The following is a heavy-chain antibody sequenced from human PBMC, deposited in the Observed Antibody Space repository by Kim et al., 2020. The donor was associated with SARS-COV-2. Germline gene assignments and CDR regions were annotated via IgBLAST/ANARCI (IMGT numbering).Heavy chain of an antibody. CDR1: GFTFSSYA. CDR3: AKSLGLVSIVVVVAAPVLDAFDI. CDR2: ISGSGGST. V-gene: IGHV3-23*01. D-gene: IGHD2-15*01. Sequence: GGSLRLSCAASGFTFSSYAMSWVRQAPGKGLEWVSAISGSGGSTYYADSVKGRFTISRDNSKNTLYLQMNSLRAEDTAVYYCAKSLGLVSIVVVVAAPVLDAFDIWGQGTMVTVSS. J-gene: IGHJ3*02.